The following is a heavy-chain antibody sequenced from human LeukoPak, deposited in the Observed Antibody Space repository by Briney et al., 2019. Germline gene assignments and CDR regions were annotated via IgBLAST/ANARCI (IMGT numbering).Heavy chain of an antibody. Sequence: SETLSLTCTVSGGSISSYYWSWIRQPPGKGLEWIGYIYYSGSTNYNPSLKSRVTISVDTSKNQFSLKVTSVTAADTAVYYCARHQYRSGSTYHFDPWGQGTLVTVSS. CDR2: IYYSGST. D-gene: IGHD6-19*01. CDR1: GGSISSYY. V-gene: IGHV4-59*08. CDR3: ARHQYRSGSTYHFDP. J-gene: IGHJ5*02.